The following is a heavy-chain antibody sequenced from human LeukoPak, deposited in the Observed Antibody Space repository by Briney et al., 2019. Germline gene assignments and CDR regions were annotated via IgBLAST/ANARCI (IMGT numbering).Heavy chain of an antibody. CDR3: ARVGYSFSINDWSRISLGAYPTKYYYYMDV. V-gene: IGHV4-59*08. CDR2: FYYTGSS. Sequence: PSETLSLTCTVSVGSITSSDWGWIRQSPGKGLEWIGYFYYTGSSNYNPSLKSRVTMAVDTSKNQFSLKLSSVTAADTAVYYCARVGYSFSINDWSRISLGAYPTKYYYYMDVWGKGTTVTVSS. J-gene: IGHJ6*03. D-gene: IGHD5-18*01. CDR1: VGSITSSD.